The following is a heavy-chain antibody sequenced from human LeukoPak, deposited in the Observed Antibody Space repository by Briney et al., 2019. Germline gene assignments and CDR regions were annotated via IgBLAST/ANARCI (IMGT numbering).Heavy chain of an antibody. D-gene: IGHD5-18*01. J-gene: IGHJ4*02. CDR2: ISESGSGT. V-gene: IGHV3-23*01. Sequence: GGSLRLSCAVSGLTFSRYAMSWVRQAPGKGLEWVSAISESGSGTYYADSVKGRFTISRDNSKDTLSLQMNSLRAEDTAVYYCAKDIAQGYTFGSIEQDYWGQGTLVTFSS. CDR1: GLTFSRYA. CDR3: AKDIAQGYTFGSIEQDY.